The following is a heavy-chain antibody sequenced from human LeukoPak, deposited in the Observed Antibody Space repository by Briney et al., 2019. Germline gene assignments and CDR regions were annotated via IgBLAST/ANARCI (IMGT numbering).Heavy chain of an antibody. V-gene: IGHV7-4-1*02. CDR3: ARSVVRGVLSV. Sequence: GASVKVSCKASGYTFTSYGISWVRQAPGQGLEWMGWINTNTGNPTYAQGFTGRFVFSLDTSVSTAYLQISSLKAEDTAVYYCARSVVRGVLSVWGQGTLVTVSS. D-gene: IGHD3-10*01. CDR2: INTNTGNP. CDR1: GYTFTSYG. J-gene: IGHJ4*02.